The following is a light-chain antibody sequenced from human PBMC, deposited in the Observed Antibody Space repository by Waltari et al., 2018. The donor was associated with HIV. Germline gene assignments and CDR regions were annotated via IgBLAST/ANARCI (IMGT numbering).Light chain of an antibody. V-gene: IGLV3-1*01. J-gene: IGLJ3*02. CDR3: QAWDTKRATSV. Sequence: SYELTQTPSVSASPGQTATITCSGDKLGHSYVWWYRQKAGQSPVLVIYHDNERSSGIPERFSGSNSGNTASLIISETHSVDEGDYFCQAWDTKRATSVFGGGTRVTVL. CDR2: HDN. CDR1: KLGHSY.